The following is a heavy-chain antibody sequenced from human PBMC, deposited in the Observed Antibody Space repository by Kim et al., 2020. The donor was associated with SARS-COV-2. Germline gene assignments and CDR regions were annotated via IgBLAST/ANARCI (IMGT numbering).Heavy chain of an antibody. V-gene: IGHV4-34*01. CDR1: GGSFSGYY. J-gene: IGHJ6*02. CDR3: ARGFPSSSFYYYYYYGMDV. CDR2: INHSGST. Sequence: SETLSLTCAVYGGSFSGYYWSWIRQPPGKGLEWIGEINHSGSTNYNPSLKSRVTISVDTSKNQFSLKLSSVTAADTAVYYCARGFPSSSFYYYYYYGMDVWGQGTTVTVS. D-gene: IGHD6-13*01.